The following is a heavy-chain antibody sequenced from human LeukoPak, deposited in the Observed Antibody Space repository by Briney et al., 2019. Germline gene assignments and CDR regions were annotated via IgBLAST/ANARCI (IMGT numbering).Heavy chain of an antibody. V-gene: IGHV1-69*13. CDR2: IIPIFGTA. CDR1: GGTFSSYA. Sequence: SVKVSCKASGGTFSSYAISWVRQAPGQGLEWMGGIIPIFGTANYAQKFQGRVTITADESTSTAYMELGSLRSEDTAVYYCARHYCSGGSCYSTLDALDIWGQGTMVTVSS. CDR3: ARHYCSGGSCYSTLDALDI. D-gene: IGHD2-15*01. J-gene: IGHJ3*02.